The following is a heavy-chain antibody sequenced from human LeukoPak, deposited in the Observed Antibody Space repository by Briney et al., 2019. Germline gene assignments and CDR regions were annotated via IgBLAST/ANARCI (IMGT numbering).Heavy chain of an antibody. CDR1: GYTFTSYD. J-gene: IGHJ5*02. CDR3: ARYPYCTNGVCLNGGDWSDP. Sequence: GASVKVSCKASGYTFTSYDINWVRQATGQGLEWMGWMNPNSGNTGYAQKFQGRVTMTRNTSISTAYMELSSLRSEDTAVYYCARYPYCTNGVCLNGGDWSDPWGQGTLVTVSS. V-gene: IGHV1-8*01. CDR2: MNPNSGNT. D-gene: IGHD2-8*01.